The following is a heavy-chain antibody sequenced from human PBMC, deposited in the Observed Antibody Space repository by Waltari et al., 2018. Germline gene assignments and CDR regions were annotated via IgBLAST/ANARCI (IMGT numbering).Heavy chain of an antibody. CDR2: VDPEDGET. D-gene: IGHD6-6*01. Sequence: EVQLVQSGAEVKKPGATVKISCKASGYTFTDYYMHWVPQAPGKGLEWMGRVDPEDGETIYAEKFQGRVTITADTSTDTAYMELSSLRSEDTAVYYCATGISSSLAARPVGIFDYWGQGTLVTVSS. J-gene: IGHJ4*02. CDR3: ATGISSSLAARPVGIFDY. CDR1: GYTFTDYY. V-gene: IGHV1-69-2*01.